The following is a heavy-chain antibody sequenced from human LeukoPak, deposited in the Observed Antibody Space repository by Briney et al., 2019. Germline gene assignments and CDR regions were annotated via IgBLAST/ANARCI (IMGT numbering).Heavy chain of an antibody. CDR3: ARSVAGFDY. V-gene: IGHV3-7*01. J-gene: IGHJ4*02. D-gene: IGHD6-19*01. CDR1: GFIFNNYW. CDR2: IKKDGRER. Sequence: GGSLRLSCAASGFIFNNYWMSWVRPAPGKGLEWVANIKKDGRERYYVDSVKGRFTISRDNAKNSLYLQMNSLRAEDTAVYYCARSVAGFDYWGQGNLVTVSS.